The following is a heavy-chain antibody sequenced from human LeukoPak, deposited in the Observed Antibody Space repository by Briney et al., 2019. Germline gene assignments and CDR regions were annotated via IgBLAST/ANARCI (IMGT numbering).Heavy chain of an antibody. Sequence: ASVKASCKASGYTFTSYDINWVRQATGQGLEWMGWMNPNSGNTGYAQKFQGRVTMTRNTSISTAYMELSSLRSEDTAVYYCARGRRAVTTYNYWGQGTLVTVSS. CDR3: ARGRRAVTTYNY. J-gene: IGHJ4*02. D-gene: IGHD4-17*01. CDR1: GYTFTSYD. CDR2: MNPNSGNT. V-gene: IGHV1-8*01.